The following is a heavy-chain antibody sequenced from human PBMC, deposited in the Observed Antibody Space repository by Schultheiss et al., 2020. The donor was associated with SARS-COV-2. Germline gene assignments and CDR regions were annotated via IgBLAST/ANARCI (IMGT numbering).Heavy chain of an antibody. J-gene: IGHJ1*01. CDR2: IVVGSGNT. D-gene: IGHD5-24*01. Sequence: SVKVSCKASGFTFTSSAVQWVRQARGQRLEWIGWIVVGSGNTNYAQKFQERVTITRDMSTSTAYMELSSLRSEDTAVYYCAKNFRDGYNSVQNWGQGTLVTVSS. V-gene: IGHV1-58*01. CDR3: AKNFRDGYNSVQN. CDR1: GFTFTSSA.